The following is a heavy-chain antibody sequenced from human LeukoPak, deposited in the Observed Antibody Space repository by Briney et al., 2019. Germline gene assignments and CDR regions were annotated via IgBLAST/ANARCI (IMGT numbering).Heavy chain of an antibody. CDR3: ARDSDDGYSSGWYEDYFDY. V-gene: IGHV1-2*02. Sequence: EASLTVSRKASGYPFTGYYINWVRQAPGQGLEWMGWINPNSGGTNHAQKFQGRVTMTRDTSISTAYMELSRLRSDDTAVYYCARDSDDGYSSGWYEDYFDYWGQGTLVTVSS. D-gene: IGHD6-19*01. J-gene: IGHJ4*02. CDR2: INPNSGGT. CDR1: GYPFTGYY.